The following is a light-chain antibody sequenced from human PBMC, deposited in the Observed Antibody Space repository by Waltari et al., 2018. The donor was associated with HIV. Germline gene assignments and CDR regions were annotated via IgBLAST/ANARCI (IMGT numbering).Light chain of an antibody. V-gene: IGLV2-23*02. CDR1: FSDVGSYNL. CDR3: CSYAGSRIHVV. CDR2: EVT. Sequence: QSALTKPASVSGSPGQSITISCTRTFSDVGSYNLVPWYQKHPGEAPKIMIYEVTKRPSGVSSRFSGSKSGNTASLTISELQAEDEADYYCCSYAGSRIHVVFGGGTKLTVL. J-gene: IGLJ2*01.